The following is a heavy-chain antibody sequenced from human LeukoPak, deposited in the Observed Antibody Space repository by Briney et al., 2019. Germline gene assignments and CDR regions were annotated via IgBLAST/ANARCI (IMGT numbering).Heavy chain of an antibody. D-gene: IGHD2-2*01. CDR1: GFTFSSYG. CDR2: ISYDGSNK. J-gene: IGHJ5*02. CDR3: AKRGYCSSTSCYFGSGWFDP. Sequence: GGSLRLSCAASGFTFSSYGMHWVRQAPXXGXXWVAVISYDGSNKYYADSVKGRFTISRDNSKNTLYLQMNSLRAEDTAVYYCAKRGYCSSTSCYFGSGWFDPWGQGTLVTVSS. V-gene: IGHV3-30*18.